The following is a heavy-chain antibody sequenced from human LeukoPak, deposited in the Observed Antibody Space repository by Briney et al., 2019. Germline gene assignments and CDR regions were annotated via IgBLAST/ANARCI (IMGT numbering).Heavy chain of an antibody. D-gene: IGHD6-19*01. CDR3: ARGKGIAVSSFDS. V-gene: IGHV3-23*01. CDR1: GFTFSSYA. J-gene: IGHJ4*02. CDR2: ISGSGTST. Sequence: RGSLRLSCAASGFTFSSYAMSWVRQAPGKGLEWVSGISGSGTSTYYADSVKGRFTISRDNSKNTMSLQMNSLRAEDTALYYCARGKGIAVSSFDSWGQGTLVTVSS.